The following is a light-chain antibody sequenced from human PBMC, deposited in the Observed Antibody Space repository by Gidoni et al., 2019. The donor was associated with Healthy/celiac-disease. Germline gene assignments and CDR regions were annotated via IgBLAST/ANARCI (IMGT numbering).Light chain of an antibody. J-gene: IGKJ2*01. CDR2: WAS. V-gene: IGKV4-1*01. Sequence: DIVMTQSPDSLAVSPGERATINCKSSPSVFYSSNNKNYLAWYQQKPGQPPKLLIYWASTRESGVPDRFSGSGSGTDFTLTISSLQAEDVAVYYCQQYYSTLYTFGQGTKLEIK. CDR3: QQYYSTLYT. CDR1: PSVFYSSNNKNY.